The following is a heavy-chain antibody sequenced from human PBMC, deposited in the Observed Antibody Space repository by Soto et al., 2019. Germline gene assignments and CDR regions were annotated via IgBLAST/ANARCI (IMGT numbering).Heavy chain of an antibody. V-gene: IGHV3-74*01. CDR2: IDTDGGGT. CDR1: GFTLGSHR. J-gene: IGHJ5*02. CDR3: ATVFDL. Sequence: DVQLVESGGGLVQPGGSLRVSCAASGFTLGSHRIHWLRQPPGKGLEWVSRIDTDGGGTSYADSVKGRFTISTDNAKNSVYLQMNGLRAEATAVYYCATVFDLWGQGTLVTVSS.